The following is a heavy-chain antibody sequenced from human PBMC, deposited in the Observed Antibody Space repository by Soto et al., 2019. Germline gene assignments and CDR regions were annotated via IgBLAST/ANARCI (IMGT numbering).Heavy chain of an antibody. CDR3: TTNGPSIAARPLYYGMDV. D-gene: IGHD6-6*01. J-gene: IGHJ6*02. CDR1: GFTFSNAW. Sequence: GSLRLSCAASGFTFSNAWMNWVRQAPGKGLEWVGRIKSKTDGGTTDYAAPVKGRFTISRVDSKNTLYLQMNSLKTEDTAVYYCTTNGPSIAARPLYYGMDVWGQGTTVTV. V-gene: IGHV3-15*07. CDR2: IKSKTDGGTT.